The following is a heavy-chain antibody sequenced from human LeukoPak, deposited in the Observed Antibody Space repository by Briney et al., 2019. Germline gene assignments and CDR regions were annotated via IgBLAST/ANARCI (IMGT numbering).Heavy chain of an antibody. CDR3: AGGTGMDV. J-gene: IGHJ6*02. V-gene: IGHV3-7*05. CDR1: GVTFSSYW. D-gene: IGHD1-1*01. CDR2: IKQDGSEK. Sequence: GGSLRLSCAASGVTFSSYWMNWVRQAPGKGLEWVAIIKQDGSEKYYVDFVKGRFSISRDNAKNSLYLQMNSLGADDTAVYYCAGGTGMDVWGQGTPVTVSS.